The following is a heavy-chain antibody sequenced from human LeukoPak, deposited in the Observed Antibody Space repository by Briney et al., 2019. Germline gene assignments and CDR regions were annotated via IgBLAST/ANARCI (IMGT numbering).Heavy chain of an antibody. Sequence: GGSLRLSCAASGFTFSNYDMHWVRQATGKGLEWVSGIGTAGDIYYPGSVKGRFTISRENAKNSLYLQMNSLRAEDTAVYYCATTRYGSFDYWGQGTLVTVSS. D-gene: IGHD3-10*01. J-gene: IGHJ4*02. V-gene: IGHV3-13*01. CDR2: IGTAGDI. CDR3: ATTRYGSFDY. CDR1: GFTFSNYD.